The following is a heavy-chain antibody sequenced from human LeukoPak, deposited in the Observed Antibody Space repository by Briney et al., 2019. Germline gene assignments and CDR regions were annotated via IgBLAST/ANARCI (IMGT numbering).Heavy chain of an antibody. V-gene: IGHV1-2*02. CDR3: AATAVGARNWFDP. J-gene: IGHJ5*02. CDR2: INPNSGGT. CDR1: GGTFSSYA. Sequence: ASVKVSCKASGGTFSSYAMHWVRQAPGQGLEWMGWINPNSGGTNYAQKFQGRVTMTRDTSISTAYMELSRLRSDDTAVYYCAATAVGARNWFDPWGQGTLVTVSS. D-gene: IGHD1-26*01.